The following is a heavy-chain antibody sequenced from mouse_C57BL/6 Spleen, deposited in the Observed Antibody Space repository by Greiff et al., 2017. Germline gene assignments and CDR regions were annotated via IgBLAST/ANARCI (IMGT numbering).Heavy chain of an antibody. Sequence: QVQLQQSGAELVKPGASVKLSCKASGYTFTEYTIHWVKQRSGQGLEWIGWFYPGSGSIKYNEKFKDKATLTADKSSSTVYMELSRLTSEDSAVYFCARHEDEAYYSNYWYFDVWGTGTTVTVSS. CDR1: GYTFTEYT. V-gene: IGHV1-62-2*01. CDR3: ARHEDEAYYSNYWYFDV. D-gene: IGHD2-5*01. J-gene: IGHJ1*03. CDR2: FYPGSGSI.